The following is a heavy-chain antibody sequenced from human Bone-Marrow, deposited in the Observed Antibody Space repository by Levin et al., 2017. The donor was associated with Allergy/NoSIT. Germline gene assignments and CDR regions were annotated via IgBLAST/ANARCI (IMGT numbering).Heavy chain of an antibody. D-gene: IGHD5-12*01. CDR3: ARGGRSAVGRLRLLDN. V-gene: IGHV6-1*01. J-gene: IGHJ4*02. Sequence: SQTLSLTCAISGDSVSSNSASWNWSRQSPSRGLEWLGRTFYRSKWFNDYAASVKSRITINPDTSKNQVSLQLNSVTPEDTAVYYCARGGRSAVGRLRLLDNWGQGTLVTVSS. CDR2: TFYRSKWFN. CDR1: GDSVSSNSAS.